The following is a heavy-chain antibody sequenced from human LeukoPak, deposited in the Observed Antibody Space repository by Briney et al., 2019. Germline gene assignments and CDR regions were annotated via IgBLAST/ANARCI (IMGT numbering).Heavy chain of an antibody. J-gene: IGHJ5*02. Sequence: SETLSLTCTVSGGSISSGSYYWSWIRQPAGKGLEWIGRIYTSGSTNCNPSLKSRVTISVDTSKNQFSLKLSSVTAADTAVYYCARGPIVVVPAAMEVRNNWFDPWGQGTLVTVSS. CDR1: GGSISSGSYY. D-gene: IGHD2-2*01. V-gene: IGHV4-61*02. CDR2: IYTSGST. CDR3: ARGPIVVVPAAMEVRNNWFDP.